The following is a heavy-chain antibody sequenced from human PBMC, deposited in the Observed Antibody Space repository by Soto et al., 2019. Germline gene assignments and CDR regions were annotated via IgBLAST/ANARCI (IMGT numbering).Heavy chain of an antibody. CDR3: AKEAVADYYYYYGMDV. V-gene: IGHV3-30*18. CDR2: ISYDGSNK. CDR1: GFTFSSYG. D-gene: IGHD6-19*01. Sequence: GGSLRLSCAASGFTFSSYGMHWVRQAPGKGLEWVAVISYDGSNKYYADSVKGRFTISRDNSKNTLYLQMNSLRAEDTAVYYCAKEAVADYYYYYGMDVWGQGTTVTVSS. J-gene: IGHJ6*02.